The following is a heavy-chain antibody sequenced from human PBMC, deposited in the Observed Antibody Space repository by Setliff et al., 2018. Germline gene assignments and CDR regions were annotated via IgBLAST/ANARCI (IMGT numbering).Heavy chain of an antibody. V-gene: IGHV4-31*03. Sequence: KSSETLSLTCTVSGGSITSGSFFWGWIRQSPGRGLEWIGYIYYSGSTSYYNPSLKSRVTISVDTSKNQFSLKLSSVTAADTAVYYCARAISGWYSAHYYYMDVWGKGTTVTVSS. D-gene: IGHD6-19*01. CDR1: GGSITSGSFF. CDR2: IYYSGST. CDR3: ARAISGWYSAHYYYMDV. J-gene: IGHJ6*03.